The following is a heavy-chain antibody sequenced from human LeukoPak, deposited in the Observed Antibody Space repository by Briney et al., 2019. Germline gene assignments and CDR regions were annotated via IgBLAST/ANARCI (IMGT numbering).Heavy chain of an antibody. CDR2: FYSSGTN. J-gene: IGHJ5*02. D-gene: IGHD1-1*01. Sequence: SETLSLTCTVSGGSMSTYAWSWIRQPAGKGLEWIGRFYSSGTNYYNPSLKSRVSMSLDTFKKQVSLEMRSVTAADTAVYYCATDDPGYFDTWGQGTLVTVSS. CDR1: GGSMSTYA. V-gene: IGHV4-4*07. CDR3: ATDDPGYFDT.